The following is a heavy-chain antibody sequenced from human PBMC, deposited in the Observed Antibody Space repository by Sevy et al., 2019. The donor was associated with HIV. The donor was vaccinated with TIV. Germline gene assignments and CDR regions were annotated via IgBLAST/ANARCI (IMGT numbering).Heavy chain of an antibody. CDR3: AREGSGRY. CDR1: GFTFNKYN. D-gene: IGHD3-10*01. Sequence: GGSLRLSCAASGFTFNKYNMIWVRQAPGKGLEWVSFISSGSNYIYYADSLRVRFTTSRDNAKNSLYLQMNTLRAEDTAVYYCAREGSGRYWGQGSLFTVSS. V-gene: IGHV3-21*01. CDR2: ISSGSNYI. J-gene: IGHJ4*02.